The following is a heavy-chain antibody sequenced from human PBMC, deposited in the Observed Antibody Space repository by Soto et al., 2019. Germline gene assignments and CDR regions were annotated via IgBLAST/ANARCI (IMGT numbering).Heavy chain of an antibody. Sequence: EVQLLESGGGLVQPGGSLRLSWSASGFTFSNYAVTWVRQAPGKGLEWVSTISGSGGSTYYADSVKGRFTISRDNSKNTLYLQMNSLRAEYTAVYYCAKDQGSSWYEIDYWGQGTLVTVSS. J-gene: IGHJ4*02. V-gene: IGHV3-23*01. CDR2: ISGSGGST. CDR1: GFTFSNYA. CDR3: AKDQGSSWYEIDY. D-gene: IGHD6-13*01.